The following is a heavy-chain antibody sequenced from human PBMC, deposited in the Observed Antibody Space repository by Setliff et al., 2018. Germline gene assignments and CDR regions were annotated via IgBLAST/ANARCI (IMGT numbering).Heavy chain of an antibody. CDR1: GGSVSSGSYY. CDR3: AKEGYYDHFGYYHYYFDF. V-gene: IGHV4-61*02. CDR2: IYTSGST. D-gene: IGHD3-22*01. Sequence: PSETLSLTCTVSGGSVSSGSYYWSWIRQSAGKGLEWIGRIYTSGSTNYNPSLKSRVAISVDTSKNQFSLRLSSVTAADTAVYYCAKEGYYDHFGYYHYYFDFWGQGTLVTVPS. J-gene: IGHJ4*02.